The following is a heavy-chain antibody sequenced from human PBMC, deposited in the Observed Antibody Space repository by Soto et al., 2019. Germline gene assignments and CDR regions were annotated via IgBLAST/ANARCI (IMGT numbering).Heavy chain of an antibody. CDR2: IYYSGST. Sequence: QVQLQESGPGLVKPSQTLSLTCTVSGGSISSGGYYWSWIRQHPGKGLEWIGYIYYSGSTYYNPSLKSRDTISVDTSKNQFSLKLSSVTAADTAVYYCARDSNHGTGNWFDPWGQGTLVTVSS. V-gene: IGHV4-31*03. D-gene: IGHD1-26*01. CDR1: GGSISSGGYY. J-gene: IGHJ5*02. CDR3: ARDSNHGTGNWFDP.